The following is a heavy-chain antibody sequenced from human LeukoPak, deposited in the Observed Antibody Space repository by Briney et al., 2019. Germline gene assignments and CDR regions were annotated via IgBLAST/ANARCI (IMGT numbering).Heavy chain of an antibody. CDR3: AWIAGDRAY. Sequence: GRSLRLSCAASGFTFSSYAMHWVRQAPGKGLEWVAVISYDGSNKYYADSVKGRFTISRDNAKNSLYLQMNSLRAEDTALYYCAWIAGDRAYWGQGTLVTVSS. D-gene: IGHD7-27*01. CDR2: ISYDGSNK. CDR1: GFTFSSYA. J-gene: IGHJ4*02. V-gene: IGHV3-30-3*01.